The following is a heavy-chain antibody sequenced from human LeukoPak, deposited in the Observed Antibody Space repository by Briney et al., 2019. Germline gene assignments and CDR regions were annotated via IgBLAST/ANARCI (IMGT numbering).Heavy chain of an antibody. D-gene: IGHD6-13*01. CDR1: GFTFSNYW. V-gene: IGHV3-7*01. CDR2: IKEDGSEK. Sequence: GGSLRLSCAASGFTFSNYWMSWVRQAPGKGLEWVANIKEDGSEKYYMDSVKGRFTISRDNARNSLYLQMNSLRAEDTAVYYCASGRQLGYWGQGTLVTVSS. CDR3: ASGRQLGY. J-gene: IGHJ4*02.